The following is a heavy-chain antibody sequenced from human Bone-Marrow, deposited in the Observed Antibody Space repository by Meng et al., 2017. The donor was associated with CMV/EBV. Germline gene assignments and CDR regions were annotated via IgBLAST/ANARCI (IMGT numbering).Heavy chain of an antibody. J-gene: IGHJ4*02. Sequence: SGPTLVKPTQTLTLTCTFSGFSLSTSGVGVGWIRQPPGKALEWLALIYWNDDKRYSPSLKSRLTITKDTSKNQVVLTMTNMDPVDTATYYCAHASSRWYGGCCFDYWGQGTLVTVSS. D-gene: IGHD6-13*01. V-gene: IGHV2-5*01. CDR3: AHASSRWYGGCCFDY. CDR1: GFSLSTSGVG. CDR2: IYWNDDK.